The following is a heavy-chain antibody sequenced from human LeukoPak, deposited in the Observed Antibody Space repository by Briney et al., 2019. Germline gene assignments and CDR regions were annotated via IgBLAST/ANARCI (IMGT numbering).Heavy chain of an antibody. D-gene: IGHD6-19*01. V-gene: IGHV3-23*01. J-gene: IGHJ4*02. CDR2: ISGSGGST. CDR1: GFTFSSYR. CDR3: AKDRVRRSSGLFDY. Sequence: GGSLRLSCAASGFTFSSYRMHWVRQAPGKGLEWVSAISGSGGSTYYADSVKGRFTISRDNSKNTLYLQMNSLRAEDTAVYYCAKDRVRRSSGLFDYWGQGTLVTVSS.